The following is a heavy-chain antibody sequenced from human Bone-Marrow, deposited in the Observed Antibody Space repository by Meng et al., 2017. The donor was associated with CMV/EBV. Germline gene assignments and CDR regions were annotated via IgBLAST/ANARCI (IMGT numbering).Heavy chain of an antibody. D-gene: IGHD2-8*02. V-gene: IGHV3-7*01. CDR1: GFTFSSFW. CDR3: AREYWPHNQREWDY. CDR2: IKQDESEI. J-gene: IGHJ4*02. Sequence: GGSLRLSCAVSGFTFSSFWMAWVRQAPGKGLEWVGNIKQDESEIQYVGSVKGRFTITRDNAKNSLFLQMNSLRAEDTAVYYCAREYWPHNQREWDYWGQGTLVTVSS.